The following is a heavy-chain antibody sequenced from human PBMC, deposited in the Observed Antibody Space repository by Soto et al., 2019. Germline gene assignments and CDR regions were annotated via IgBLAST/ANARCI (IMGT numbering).Heavy chain of an antibody. Sequence: SVKVSCKASGGTFGSYAISWVREAPGQGLEWMGGIIPIFGTANYAQKFQGRVTITADKSTSTAYMELSSLRSEDTAVYYCARVRYYDFWSGYYTGWFDPWGQGTLVTVSS. D-gene: IGHD3-3*01. CDR3: ARVRYYDFWSGYYTGWFDP. J-gene: IGHJ5*02. CDR2: IIPIFGTA. CDR1: GGTFGSYA. V-gene: IGHV1-69*06.